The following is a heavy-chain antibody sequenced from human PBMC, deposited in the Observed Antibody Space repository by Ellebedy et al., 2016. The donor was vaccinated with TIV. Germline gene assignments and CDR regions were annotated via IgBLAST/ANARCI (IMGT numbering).Heavy chain of an antibody. J-gene: IGHJ4*02. CDR3: ARDISIGDYLF. V-gene: IGHV4-39*07. CDR2: VYWRGSA. CDR1: GDSISGSSYY. Sequence: SETLSLXXNVSGDSISGSSYYWGWIRQPPGKGLEWLGTVYWRGSAYYSPSLKNRLTISVDTSANEFYLTLTSVTAADTAVYYCARDISIGDYLFWGQGLLVTVSS. D-gene: IGHD4-17*01.